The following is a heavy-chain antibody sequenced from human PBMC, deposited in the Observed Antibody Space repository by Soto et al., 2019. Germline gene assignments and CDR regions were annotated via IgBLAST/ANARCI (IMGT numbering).Heavy chain of an antibody. J-gene: IGHJ4*02. CDR3: ARRDIAYGLAY. Sequence: SETLSLTCTVSGGSISSYYWSWIRQPPGKGLEWIGYIYYSGSTNYNPSLKSRVTISVDTSKNQFSLKLSSVTAADTAVYYCARRDIAYGLAYWGQGTPVPSP. CDR1: GGSISSYY. CDR2: IYYSGST. V-gene: IGHV4-59*08. D-gene: IGHD4-17*01.